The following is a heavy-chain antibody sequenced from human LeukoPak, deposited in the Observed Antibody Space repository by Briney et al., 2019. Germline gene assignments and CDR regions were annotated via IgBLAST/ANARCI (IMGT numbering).Heavy chain of an antibody. J-gene: IGHJ4*02. V-gene: IGHV3-48*03. Sequence: PRGSLRLSCAASGFTFSNYEMNWVRQAPGKGLEWVSYITSSGSTIYYAESVKGRFTISRDNAQNSLYLQMNSLRAEDTAVYYCARDFGGYFDYWGQGTLVTVSS. CDR3: ARDFGGYFDY. D-gene: IGHD3-16*01. CDR1: GFTFSNYE. CDR2: ITSSGSTI.